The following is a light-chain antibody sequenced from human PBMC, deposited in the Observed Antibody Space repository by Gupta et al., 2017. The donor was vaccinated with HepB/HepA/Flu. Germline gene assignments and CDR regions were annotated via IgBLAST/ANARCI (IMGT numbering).Light chain of an antibody. V-gene: IGLV10-54*04. CDR2: KNN. CDR1: SNNVGHEG. J-gene: IGLJ1*01. Sequence: QAGLTQPPSVSTGLSQTATLTCTGNSNNVGHEGAVWLQQHQGHPPKLLSYKNNDRPSGISERFSASRSGNTASLTITEVQPEDEADYYCSAWDSSRNAHVFGTGTKVNVL. CDR3: SAWDSSRNAHV.